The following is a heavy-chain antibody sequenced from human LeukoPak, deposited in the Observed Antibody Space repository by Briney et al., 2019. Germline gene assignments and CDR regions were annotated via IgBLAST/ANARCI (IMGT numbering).Heavy chain of an antibody. Sequence: PSETLSLTCTVSGVSISTYYWSWIRQPSGKGLEWIGYVYHSGTTNYNPSLKRRVTISADTSKNQFSLKVKSVTAADTAVYYCATHGGTLGYFDNWGQGTLVTVSS. CDR2: VYHSGTT. D-gene: IGHD1-26*01. CDR1: GVSISTYY. CDR3: ATHGGTLGYFDN. V-gene: IGHV4-59*08. J-gene: IGHJ4*02.